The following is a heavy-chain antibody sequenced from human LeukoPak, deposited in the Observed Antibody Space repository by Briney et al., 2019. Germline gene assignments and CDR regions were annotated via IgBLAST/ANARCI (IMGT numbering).Heavy chain of an antibody. D-gene: IGHD2-15*01. CDR1: GDSISSSSYY. CDR3: ARIEAVAATPYYFDY. Sequence: SETLSLTCTVSGDSISSSSYYWGWIRQPPGKGLEWIGSIYYSGSTYYNPSLKSRVTISVGTSKNQFSLELSSVTAADTAVYYCARIEAVAATPYYFDYWGQGTLVTVSS. J-gene: IGHJ4*02. CDR2: IYYSGST. V-gene: IGHV4-39*01.